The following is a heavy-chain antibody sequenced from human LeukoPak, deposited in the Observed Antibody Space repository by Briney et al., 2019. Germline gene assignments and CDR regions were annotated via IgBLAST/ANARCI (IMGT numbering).Heavy chain of an antibody. CDR2: IWYDGSNK. CDR3: ARGGAYYDILTGYPSYYYYYGMDV. J-gene: IGHJ6*02. D-gene: IGHD3-9*01. Sequence: PGGSLRLSCAASGFTFSSYGMHWVREAPGKGLERVAVIWYDGSNKYYADSVKGRFTISRDNSKNTLYLQMNSLRAEDTAVYYCARGGAYYDILTGYPSYYYYYGMDVWGQGTTVTVSS. V-gene: IGHV3-33*01. CDR1: GFTFSSYG.